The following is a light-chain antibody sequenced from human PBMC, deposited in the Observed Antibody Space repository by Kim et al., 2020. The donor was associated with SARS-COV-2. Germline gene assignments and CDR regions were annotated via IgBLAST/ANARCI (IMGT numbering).Light chain of an antibody. CDR1: SSNIGAGYD. V-gene: IGLV1-40*01. CDR2: GNS. CDR3: QSYDSSLSGSV. J-gene: IGLJ2*01. Sequence: QRVTISCTGSSSNIGAGYDVHWYQQLPGTAPKLLIYGNSNRPSGAPDRFSGSKSGTSASLAITGLQAEDEADYYCQSYDSSLSGSVFGGGTKLTVL.